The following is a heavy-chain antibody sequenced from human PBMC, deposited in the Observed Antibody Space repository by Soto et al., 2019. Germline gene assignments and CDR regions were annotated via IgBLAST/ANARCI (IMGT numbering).Heavy chain of an antibody. Sequence: SVKVSCKASGGTFSSYAISWVRQAPGQGLEWMGGIIPIFGTANYAQKFQGRVTITADESTSTAYMELSSLRSEDMAVYYCARGIPTIFGVVIGYVMDVWGQGTTVTVSS. V-gene: IGHV1-69*13. CDR2: IIPIFGTA. CDR1: GGTFSSYA. D-gene: IGHD3-3*01. J-gene: IGHJ6*02. CDR3: ARGIPTIFGVVIGYVMDV.